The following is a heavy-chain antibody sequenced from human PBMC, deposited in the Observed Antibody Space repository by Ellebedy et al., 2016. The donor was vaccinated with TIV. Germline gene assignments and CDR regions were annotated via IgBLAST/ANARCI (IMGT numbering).Heavy chain of an antibody. CDR3: ARDHYCNTRNNGPDY. CDR1: GFTFSSYA. CDR2: IGSGGVSP. D-gene: IGHD1/OR15-1a*01. V-gene: IGHV3-23*01. J-gene: IGHJ4*02. Sequence: GESLKISCAVSGFTFSSYAMNWVRQAPGKGLEWVSSIGSGGVSPHYADSVKGRFTISTDDSRTTLFLQMNSLRADDTAVYYCARDHYCNTRNNGPDYWGQGTLVTVSS.